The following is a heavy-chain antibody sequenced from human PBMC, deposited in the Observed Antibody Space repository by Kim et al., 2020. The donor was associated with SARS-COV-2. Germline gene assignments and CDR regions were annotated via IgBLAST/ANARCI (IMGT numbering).Heavy chain of an antibody. CDR3: AKFSGSYLRQWYFDY. Sequence: GGSLRLSCAASGFKFSTFAMSWVRQAPGKGLEWVSTVSGSGSDGRTFYADSVKGRFTVSRDNSKNTLYLQMNSLRAEDTAVYYCAKFSGSYLRQWYFDYWGQGTLVTVSS. J-gene: IGHJ4*02. D-gene: IGHD1-26*01. CDR2: VSGSGSDGRT. V-gene: IGHV3-23*01. CDR1: GFKFSTFA.